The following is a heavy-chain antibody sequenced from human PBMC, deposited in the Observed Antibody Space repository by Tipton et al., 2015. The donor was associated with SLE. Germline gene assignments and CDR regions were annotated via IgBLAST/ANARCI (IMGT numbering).Heavy chain of an antibody. CDR3: AREEVFLDAFDI. V-gene: IGHV3-30*04. J-gene: IGHJ3*02. CDR1: GFTFSSYA. CDR2: ISYDGSNK. Sequence: SLRLSCAASGFTFSSYAMHWVRQAPGKGLEWVAVISYDGSNKYYADSVKGRFTISRDNSKNTLYLQMNSLRAEDTAVYYCAREEVFLDAFDIWGQGTMVTVSS. D-gene: IGHD1-14*01.